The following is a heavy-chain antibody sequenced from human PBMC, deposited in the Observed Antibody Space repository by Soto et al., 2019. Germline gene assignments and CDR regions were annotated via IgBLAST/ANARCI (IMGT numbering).Heavy chain of an antibody. J-gene: IGHJ4*02. CDR1: GFTFSSYA. D-gene: IGHD6-6*01. Sequence: EVQLLDSGGALVQPGGSLRLSCAASGFTFSSYAMSWVRQAPGKGLEWVSGISGGGGSTYYADSVRGRFTISRDNSKNSLYLQMNSLRAEDTAVYYCAKDQRYTTSSRNFDYWGQGTLVTVSS. CDR2: ISGGGGST. V-gene: IGHV3-23*01. CDR3: AKDQRYTTSSRNFDY.